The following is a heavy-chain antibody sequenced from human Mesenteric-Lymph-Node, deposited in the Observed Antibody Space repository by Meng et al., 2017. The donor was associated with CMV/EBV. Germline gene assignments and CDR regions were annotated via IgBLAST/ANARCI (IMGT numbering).Heavy chain of an antibody. V-gene: IGHV1-69*02. CDR1: GGTFSRYT. CDR2: IIPILGIA. CDR3: ASPVTTVVSDGFGY. D-gene: IGHD4-23*01. J-gene: IGHJ4*02. Sequence: SVKVSCKASGGTFSRYTISWVRQAPGQGLAWMGRIIPILGIANYAQKFQGRVTITADKSTSTDYMELSSLRSEDTAVYYCASPVTTVVSDGFGYWGQGTLVTVSS.